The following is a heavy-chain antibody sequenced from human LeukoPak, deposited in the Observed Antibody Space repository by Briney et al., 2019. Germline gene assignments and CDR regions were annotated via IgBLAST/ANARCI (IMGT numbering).Heavy chain of an antibody. D-gene: IGHD2-8*01. Sequence: GGSLRLSCAVSGFTFSNYGMHWVRQAPGKGLEWVAFIRFDGTNKYYADSVKGRFTISRDNSKNTLFLQMNSLRPEDTALYYCAKDKMVYERYYLEYWGQGTLVTVSS. CDR3: AKDKMVYERYYLEY. J-gene: IGHJ4*02. CDR1: GFTFSNYG. CDR2: IRFDGTNK. V-gene: IGHV3-30*02.